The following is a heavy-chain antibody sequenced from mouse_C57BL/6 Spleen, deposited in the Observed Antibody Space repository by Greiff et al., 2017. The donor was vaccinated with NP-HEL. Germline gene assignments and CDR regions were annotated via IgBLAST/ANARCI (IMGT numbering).Heavy chain of an antibody. J-gene: IGHJ4*01. V-gene: IGHV5-17*01. CDR1: GFTFSDYG. Sequence: EVKLMESGGGLVKPGGSLKLSCAASGFTFSDYGMHWVRQAPEKGLEWVAYISSGSSTIYYADTVKGRFTISRDNAKNTLFLQMTSLRSEDTAMYYCASLLTTVVAGGAMDYWGQGTSVTVSS. CDR2: ISSGSSTI. CDR3: ASLLTTVVAGGAMDY. D-gene: IGHD1-1*01.